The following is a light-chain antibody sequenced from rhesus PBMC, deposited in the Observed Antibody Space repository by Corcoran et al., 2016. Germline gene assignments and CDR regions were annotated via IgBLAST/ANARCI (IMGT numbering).Light chain of an antibody. CDR3: SSFAGSNTVI. Sequence: HAALTQPPSVSGSPGLSVTVPCTGTSSDIGGYNYVTWYQQHPGKAPKLMIYAASKRPSGVSDRFSGSKSGNTDSLTISGLQAEDVAHYYCSSFAGSNTVIFGAGTRLTVL. CDR1: SSDIGGYNY. CDR2: AAS. J-gene: IGLJ1*01. V-gene: IGLV2-23*01.